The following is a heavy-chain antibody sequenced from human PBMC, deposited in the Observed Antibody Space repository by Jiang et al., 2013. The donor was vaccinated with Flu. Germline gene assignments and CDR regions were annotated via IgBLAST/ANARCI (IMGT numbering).Heavy chain of an antibody. CDR3: ARVRQSLWFMDV. D-gene: IGHD5-18*01. V-gene: IGHV4-34*01. J-gene: IGHJ6*02. Sequence: KSRVTISVDTSKNQFSLKLSSVTAADTAVYYCARVRQSLWFMDVWGQGTTVTVSS.